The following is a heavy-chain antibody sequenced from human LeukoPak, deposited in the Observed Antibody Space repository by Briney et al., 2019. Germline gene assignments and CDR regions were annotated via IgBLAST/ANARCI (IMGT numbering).Heavy chain of an antibody. J-gene: IGHJ4*02. CDR1: GDSISLYY. V-gene: IGHV4-59*01. CDR3: ARAGWFSTTRHFDY. Sequence: PSETLSLTCTVSGDSISLYYWSWIRQPPGKGLEWIGYIYYTGSTESNPSLKSRVTISVDTSKKQFSLNLSSVTAADTAVYYCARAGWFSTTRHFDYWGQGILVTVSS. CDR2: IYYTGST. D-gene: IGHD6-19*01.